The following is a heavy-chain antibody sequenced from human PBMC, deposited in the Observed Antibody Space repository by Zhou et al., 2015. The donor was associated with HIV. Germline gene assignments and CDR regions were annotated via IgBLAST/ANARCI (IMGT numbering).Heavy chain of an antibody. J-gene: IGHJ6*02. CDR2: IIPIFGTA. CDR3: ARVAEYSYGLYYYYGMDV. CDR1: GGTFSSYA. Sequence: QVQLVQSGAEVKKPGSSVKVSCKASGGTFSSYAISWVRQAPGQGLEWMGGIIPIFGTANYAQKFQGRVTITADKSTSTAYMELSSLRSEDTAVYYCARVAEYSYGLYYYYGMDVWGQGTTVTVSS. D-gene: IGHD5-18*01. V-gene: IGHV1-69*06.